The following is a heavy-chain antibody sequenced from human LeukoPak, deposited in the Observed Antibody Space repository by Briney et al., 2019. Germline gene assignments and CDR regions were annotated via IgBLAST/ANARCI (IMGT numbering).Heavy chain of an antibody. CDR2: IIPIFGTA. D-gene: IGHD2-2*01. CDR3: ARDRANCSSTSCYVRWVGWFDP. V-gene: IGHV1-69*13. J-gene: IGHJ5*02. Sequence: SVKVSCKASGGTFSSYAISWVRQAPGQGLEWMGGIIPIFGTANYSQKFQGRVTITADESTSTAYMELSSLRSEDTAVYYCARDRANCSSTSCYVRWVGWFDPWGQGTLVTVSS. CDR1: GGTFSSYA.